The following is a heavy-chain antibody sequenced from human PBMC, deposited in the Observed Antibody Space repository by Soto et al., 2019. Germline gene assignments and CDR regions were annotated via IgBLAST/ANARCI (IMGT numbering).Heavy chain of an antibody. CDR2: IYYSGST. J-gene: IGHJ4*02. Sequence: QLQLQESGPGLVKPSETLSLTCTVSGGSISSSSYYWGWIRQPPGKGLEWIGSIYYSGSTYYNPSLKSRVTISVDTSKNQFSLKLSSVTAADTAVYYCARLKVAVAGRTTSYFDYWGQGTLVTVSS. CDR3: ARLKVAVAGRTTSYFDY. D-gene: IGHD6-19*01. V-gene: IGHV4-39*01. CDR1: GGSISSSSYY.